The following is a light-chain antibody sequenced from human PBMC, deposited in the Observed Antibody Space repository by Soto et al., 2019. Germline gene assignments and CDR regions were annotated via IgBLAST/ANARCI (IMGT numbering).Light chain of an antibody. CDR3: QQYGSSTMYT. CDR2: GAS. J-gene: IGKJ2*01. Sequence: DIVLTQSTGILSLSPGERATLSFRASQSVSSSYLAWYQQKPGQAPRLLIYGASSRATGFPDRFSGSGSGTDFTLTISRLEPEDFAVYYCQQYGSSTMYTFGQGTKLEIK. CDR1: QSVSSSY. V-gene: IGKV3-20*01.